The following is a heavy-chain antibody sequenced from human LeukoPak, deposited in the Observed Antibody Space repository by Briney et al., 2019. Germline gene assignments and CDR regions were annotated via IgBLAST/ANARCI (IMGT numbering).Heavy chain of an antibody. D-gene: IGHD5-12*01. V-gene: IGHV3-30*14. J-gene: IGHJ4*02. Sequence: GGSLRLSCAASGFTFSSYAMHWVRQAPGKGLEWVAVISYDGSNKYYADSVKGRFTISRDNSKNTLYLQMNSLRAEDTALYYCATDRGYSGYGTFDYWGQGTLVAVSS. CDR3: ATDRGYSGYGTFDY. CDR1: GFTFSSYA. CDR2: ISYDGSNK.